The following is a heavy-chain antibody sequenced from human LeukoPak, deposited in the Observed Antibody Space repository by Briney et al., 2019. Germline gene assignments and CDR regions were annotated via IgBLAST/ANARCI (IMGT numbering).Heavy chain of an antibody. CDR2: IHRDGRT. CDR3: GKTDIYFNPIDY. Sequence: PSETLSLTCAVSGVSISSSEWGIRLRQPPGEGLERIGEIHRDGRTRYNPSLKSRVTMSMDYSKNQFSLTVSSVTAPDTAIYYCGKTDIYFNPIDYWGPGALVTVSS. J-gene: IGHJ4*02. D-gene: IGHD3-9*01. CDR1: GVSISSSEW. V-gene: IGHV4-4*02.